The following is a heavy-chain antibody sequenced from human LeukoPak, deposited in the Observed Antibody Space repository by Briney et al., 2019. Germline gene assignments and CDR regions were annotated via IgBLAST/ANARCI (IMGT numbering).Heavy chain of an antibody. J-gene: IGHJ4*02. Sequence: GSLRLSCAASGFTFSSYAMSWVRQAPGKGLEWIGSIYHSGSTYYNPSLKSRVTISVDTSKNQFSLKLSSVTAADTAVYYCARDRTGNYDFWSGQSSPFDYWRQGTLVTVSS. V-gene: IGHV4-38-2*02. D-gene: IGHD3-3*01. CDR3: ARDRTGNYDFWSGQSSPFDY. CDR2: IYHSGST. CDR1: GFTFSSYA.